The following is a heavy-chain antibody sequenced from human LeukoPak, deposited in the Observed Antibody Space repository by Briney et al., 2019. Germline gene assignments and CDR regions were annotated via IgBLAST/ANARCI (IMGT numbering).Heavy chain of an antibody. CDR3: ARANWFDY. CDR1: GFTFRSYE. CDR2: ISSSGGTI. V-gene: IGHV3-48*03. D-gene: IGHD2-8*01. J-gene: IGHJ5*01. Sequence: GGSLRLSCAASGFTFRSYEMNWVRQAPGKGLEWVSYISSSGGTIYYADSVKGRFTISRDNAKNSLYLQINSLRAEDTAVYYCARANWFDYWGQGSLVTVSS.